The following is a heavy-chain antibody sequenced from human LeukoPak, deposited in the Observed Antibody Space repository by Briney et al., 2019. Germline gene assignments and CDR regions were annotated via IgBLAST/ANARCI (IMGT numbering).Heavy chain of an antibody. D-gene: IGHD1-26*01. V-gene: IGHV3-30-3*01. CDR2: ISYDGSTK. CDR1: GFTFSSYA. J-gene: IGHJ4*02. CDR3: AKDRVAVEDLLGFDS. Sequence: PGGSLRLSCAASGFTFSSYAMHWVRQAPGKGLEWVAVISYDGSTKYYADSVEGRFTISRDNSKNTLFLQMNSLRVEDTAVYYCAKDRVAVEDLLGFDSWGQGTLVTVSS.